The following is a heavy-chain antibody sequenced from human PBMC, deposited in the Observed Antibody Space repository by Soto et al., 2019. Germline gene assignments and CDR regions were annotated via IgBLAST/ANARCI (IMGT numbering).Heavy chain of an antibody. CDR1: GYSISSGYY. D-gene: IGHD6-19*01. CDR3: AREDFTGYSSGWYAFDI. J-gene: IGHJ3*02. Sequence: SETLSLTCTVSGYSISSGYYWGWIRQPPGKGLEWIGSIYHSGSTYYNPSLKSRVTISVDTSKNQFSLKLSSVTAADTAVYYCAREDFTGYSSGWYAFDIWGQGTMVTVSS. V-gene: IGHV4-38-2*02. CDR2: IYHSGST.